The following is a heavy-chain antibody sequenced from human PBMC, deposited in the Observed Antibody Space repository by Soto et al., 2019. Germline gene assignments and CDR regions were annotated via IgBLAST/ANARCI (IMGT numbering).Heavy chain of an antibody. D-gene: IGHD2-2*02. V-gene: IGHV1-8*01. CDR1: GYTFTSYD. Sequence: GXSVKVSCKASGYTFTSYDINWVRQATGQGLEWMGWMNPNSGNTGYAQKFQGRVTMTRNTSISTAYMELSSLRSEDTAVYYCARSPRRYCSSTSCYTQTGGGMDVWGQGSTVTVSS. CDR3: ARSPRRYCSSTSCYTQTGGGMDV. CDR2: MNPNSGNT. J-gene: IGHJ6*02.